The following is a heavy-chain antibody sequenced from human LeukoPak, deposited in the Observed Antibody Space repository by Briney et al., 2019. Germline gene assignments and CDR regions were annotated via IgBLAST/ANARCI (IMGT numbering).Heavy chain of an antibody. D-gene: IGHD3-3*01. CDR3: AREGDWTYYDFWSGYQVGGYFDY. CDR1: GGSISSYY. J-gene: IGHJ4*02. CDR2: IYDSVRT. V-gene: IGHV4-59*12. Sequence: KASEALSLTWTNSGGSISSYYLSWIRHPPGERLEWIGYIYDSVRTNYNPSLKSRVTISVDTSKNHFSLNLSSVTAADTAVYYCAREGDWTYYDFWSGYQVGGYFDYWGQGTLVTVSS.